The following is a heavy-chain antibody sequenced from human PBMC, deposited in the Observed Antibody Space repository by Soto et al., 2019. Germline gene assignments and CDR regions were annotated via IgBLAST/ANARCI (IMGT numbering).Heavy chain of an antibody. J-gene: IGHJ4*02. V-gene: IGHV4-59*08. CDR2: IYYSGST. CDR1: GGSISSYY. Sequence: SETLSLTSTVSGGSISSYYWSWIRQPPGKGLEWIGYIYYSGSTNYNPSLKGRVTISVDTSKNQFSLKLSSVTAADTAVYYCARQSSRDGYNRSFDYWGQGTLVTVSS. CDR3: ARQSSRDGYNRSFDY. D-gene: IGHD2-2*01.